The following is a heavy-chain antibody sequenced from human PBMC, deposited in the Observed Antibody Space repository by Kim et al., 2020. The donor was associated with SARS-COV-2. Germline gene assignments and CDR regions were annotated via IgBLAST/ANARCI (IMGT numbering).Heavy chain of an antibody. Sequence: GGSLRLSCAASGFTFSFYDMNWVRQAPGKGLEWVSSMSGSSSHIYYADSVRGRFTVSRDNAKTSLYLQMSSLRAEDTAVYYCARRSPPARYNGMDVWGQGTTITVSS. V-gene: IGHV3-21*01. CDR1: GFTFSFYD. CDR2: MSGSSSHI. J-gene: IGHJ6*02. D-gene: IGHD3-9*01. CDR3: ARRSPPARYNGMDV.